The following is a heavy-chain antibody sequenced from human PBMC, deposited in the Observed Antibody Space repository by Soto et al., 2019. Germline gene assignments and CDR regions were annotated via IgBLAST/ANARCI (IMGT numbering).Heavy chain of an antibody. J-gene: IGHJ5*02. CDR1: GGSISSGGYY. CDR3: ASHYYGSGPYNWFDP. Sequence: SETLSLTCTVSGGSISSGGYYWSWIRQHPGKGLEWIGYIYYSGSTYYNPSLKSRVTISVDTSKNQFSLKLSSVTAADTAVYYCASHYYGSGPYNWFDPWGQGTLVTVSS. CDR2: IYYSGST. V-gene: IGHV4-31*03. D-gene: IGHD3-10*01.